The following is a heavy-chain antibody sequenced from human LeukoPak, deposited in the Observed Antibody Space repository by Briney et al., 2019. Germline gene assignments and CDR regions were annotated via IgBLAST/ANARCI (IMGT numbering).Heavy chain of an antibody. Sequence: PSETLSLTRTVSGGSISGYYWSWIRQPPGKGLEWIAFIYYSGSTNYNPSLKSRVTMSVDTSKNQFSLKLSSVTAADTAVYYCARHEFFDSSGYYPLRHWGQGTLVTVSS. D-gene: IGHD3-22*01. J-gene: IGHJ4*02. V-gene: IGHV4-59*08. CDR3: ARHEFFDSSGYYPLRH. CDR1: GGSISGYY. CDR2: IYYSGST.